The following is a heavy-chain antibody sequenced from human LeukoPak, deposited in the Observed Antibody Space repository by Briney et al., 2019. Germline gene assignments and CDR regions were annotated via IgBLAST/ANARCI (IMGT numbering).Heavy chain of an antibody. V-gene: IGHV1-2*02. J-gene: IGHJ4*02. CDR1: GGTFSSYA. Sequence: ASVKVSCKASGGTFSSYAISWVRQAPGQGLEWMGWIGPKSGDTNYAQKFQGRVTMTRDTSIRTAYMELTRLTSDDTAVYYCAREEDYDYGYWGQGTLVTVSS. CDR3: AREEDYDYGY. D-gene: IGHD3-16*01. CDR2: IGPKSGDT.